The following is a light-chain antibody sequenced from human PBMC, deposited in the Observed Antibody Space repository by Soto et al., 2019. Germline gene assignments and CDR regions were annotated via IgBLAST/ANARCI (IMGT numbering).Light chain of an antibody. V-gene: IGLV1-44*01. Sequence: QPVLTQPPSASGTPGQRVTISCSGSRSNIGKNTVSWYQQLPGTAPKLLIYNSDQRPSGVPDRFSGSESGTSASLAISGLQSEDEADYYCAAWDDSLNGWVFGGGTKLTVL. CDR1: RSNIGKNT. CDR3: AAWDDSLNGWV. CDR2: NSD. J-gene: IGLJ3*02.